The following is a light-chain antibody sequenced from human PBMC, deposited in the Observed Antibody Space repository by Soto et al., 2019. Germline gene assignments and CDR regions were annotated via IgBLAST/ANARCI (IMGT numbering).Light chain of an antibody. CDR3: QQYYDIHLT. CDR1: QNILYSSNNKNF. Sequence: DIVMTQSPDSLAVSLGERATINCKSSQNILYSSNNKNFLAWYQQKPGQPPKLLIYWASTRESGVPDRFSGSGSGTDFTLTISSLQDEDVELYYCQQYYDIHLTLGPGTKVDI. CDR2: WAS. V-gene: IGKV4-1*01. J-gene: IGKJ3*01.